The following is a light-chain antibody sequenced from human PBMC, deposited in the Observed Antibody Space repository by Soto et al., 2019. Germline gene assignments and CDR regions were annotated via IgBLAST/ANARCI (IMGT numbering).Light chain of an antibody. CDR1: QSVSGW. CDR3: QQYGNCSGT. Sequence: DIQMTQSPSTLSASLGDTVTFSCRASQSVSGWLAWYQQKPGEAPKLLIYDASDLPRGVPARFSGSGSGTKFTLTIASLQPDDFAAYYCQQYGNCSGTFGPGTKVDIK. J-gene: IGKJ1*01. V-gene: IGKV1-5*01. CDR2: DAS.